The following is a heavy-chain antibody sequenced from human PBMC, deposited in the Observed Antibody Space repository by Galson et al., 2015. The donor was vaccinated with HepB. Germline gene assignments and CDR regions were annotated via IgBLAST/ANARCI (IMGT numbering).Heavy chain of an antibody. Sequence: SVKVSCKASGFTFTSSAVQWVRQARGQRLEWIGWIVVGSGNTNYAQKFQERVTITRDMSTSTAYMELSSLRSEDTAVYYCAADNLGWTVTTHYYYYGMDVWGQGTTVTVSS. CDR3: AADNLGWTVTTHYYYYGMDV. V-gene: IGHV1-58*01. J-gene: IGHJ6*02. D-gene: IGHD4-17*01. CDR2: IVVGSGNT. CDR1: GFTFTSSA.